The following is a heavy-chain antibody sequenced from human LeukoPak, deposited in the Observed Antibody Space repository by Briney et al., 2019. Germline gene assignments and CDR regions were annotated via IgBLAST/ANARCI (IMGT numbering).Heavy chain of an antibody. CDR3: ARDLNTPYNWFDP. V-gene: IGHV4-39*07. J-gene: IGHJ5*02. Sequence: SETLSLTCTVSGGSISSSSYYWSWIRQPPGKGLEWIGEINHSGSTNYNPSLKSRVTISVDTSKNQFSLKLSSVTAADTAVYYCARDLNTPYNWFDPWGQGTLVTVSS. CDR1: GGSISSSSYY. CDR2: INHSGST. D-gene: IGHD2-2*02.